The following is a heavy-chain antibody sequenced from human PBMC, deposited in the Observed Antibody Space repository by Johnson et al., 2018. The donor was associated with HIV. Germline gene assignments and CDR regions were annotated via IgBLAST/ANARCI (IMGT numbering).Heavy chain of an antibody. D-gene: IGHD3-22*01. J-gene: IGHJ3*02. V-gene: IGHV3-30*02. Sequence: QVLLVESGGGVVQPGGSLRLSCAASGFTFSSYGMHWVRQAPGKGLEWVAFIRFDGTIKYDADSVKGRLTVSRDNSKNTLHLQMSSLRVEDTAVDVCARGRRGMTVVELRGGGFDIWGQGTKVTVSS. CDR1: GFTFSSYG. CDR2: IRFDGTIK. CDR3: ARGRRGMTVVELRGGGFDI.